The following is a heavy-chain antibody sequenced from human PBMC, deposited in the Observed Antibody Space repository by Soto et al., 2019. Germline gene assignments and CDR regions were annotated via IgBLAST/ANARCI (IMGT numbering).Heavy chain of an antibody. D-gene: IGHD2-15*01. CDR2: IYYSGST. Sequence: SETLSLTCTVSGGSISSYYWSWIRQPPGKGLEWIGYIYYSGSTNYNPSLKSRVTISVDTSKNQFSLKLSSVTAADTAVYYCARKDIVVVVAANPGAFDIWGQGTMVTVSS. CDR1: GGSISSYY. J-gene: IGHJ3*02. CDR3: ARKDIVVVVAANPGAFDI. V-gene: IGHV4-59*01.